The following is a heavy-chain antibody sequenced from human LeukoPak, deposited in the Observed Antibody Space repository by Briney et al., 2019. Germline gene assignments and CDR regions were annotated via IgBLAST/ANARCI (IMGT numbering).Heavy chain of an antibody. V-gene: IGHV3-74*01. J-gene: IGHJ4*02. CDR1: GFTFSNYR. CDR2: INNDGTK. D-gene: IGHD6-6*01. Sequence: GGSLRLSCAASGFTFSNYRLHWVRQAPGKGLVWVSCINNDGTKVYADSVRGRFTISRDNAKNTMFLQMNGLRAEDTAVYYCARDTDGLGYWGQGTLVTVSS. CDR3: ARDTDGLGY.